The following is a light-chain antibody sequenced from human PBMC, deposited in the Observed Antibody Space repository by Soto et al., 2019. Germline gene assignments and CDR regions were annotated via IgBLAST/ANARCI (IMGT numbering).Light chain of an antibody. CDR1: QSISNW. Sequence: DIQMTQSPSTLSASVGDRVTITCRASQSISNWLAWYQQRPGKAPKLLIYDASTLESWVPSRFSGGGSGTEFTLTISGLRPDDFATYYCQQYNTYSYTFGQGTKLEIK. J-gene: IGKJ2*01. CDR3: QQYNTYSYT. V-gene: IGKV1-5*01. CDR2: DAS.